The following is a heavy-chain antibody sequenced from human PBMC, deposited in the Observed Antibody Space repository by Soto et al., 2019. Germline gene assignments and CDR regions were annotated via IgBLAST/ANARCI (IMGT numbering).Heavy chain of an antibody. CDR2: INHSGST. J-gene: IGHJ6*02. V-gene: IGHV4-34*01. CDR3: ARDPYYYNVFHV. Sequence: SGNPSLTCAVYGGSFSGYYWSWIRQPPGKGLEWIGEINHSGSTNYNPSLKSRVTISVDTSKNQFSLKLSSVTAADTAVYYCARDPYYYNVFHVWGQWTTLSVS. CDR1: GGSFSGYY.